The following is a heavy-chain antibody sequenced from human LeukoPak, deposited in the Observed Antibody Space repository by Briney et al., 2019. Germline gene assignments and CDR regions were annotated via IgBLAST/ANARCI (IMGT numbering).Heavy chain of an antibody. D-gene: IGHD6-13*01. Sequence: RGSLRLSCAASGLTFSSSAKSWVGQPPGRGLEWVSAISGSGGSTYYADSGKGRFTISRVTSTSTLYLRMNSLRAEATAVYYCAKAPRAAAGTYNGMHVWAQGTTVTVSS. CDR1: GLTFSSSA. CDR2: ISGSGGST. V-gene: IGHV3-23*01. J-gene: IGHJ6*02. CDR3: AKAPRAAAGTYNGMHV.